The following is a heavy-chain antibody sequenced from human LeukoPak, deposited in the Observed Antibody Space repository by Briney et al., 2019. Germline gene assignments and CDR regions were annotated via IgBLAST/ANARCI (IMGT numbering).Heavy chain of an antibody. V-gene: IGHV3-7*01. J-gene: IGHJ4*02. CDR2: IKQDGSEK. D-gene: IGHD3-3*01. CDR1: GFTFSSYW. CDR3: ARDPDFWSGYRDY. Sequence: GSLRLSCAASGFTFSSYWMSWVRQAPGKGLEWVANIKQDGSEKYYVDSVKGRFTISRDNAKNSLYLQMNSLRAEDTAVYYCARDPDFWSGYRDYWGQGTLVTVSS.